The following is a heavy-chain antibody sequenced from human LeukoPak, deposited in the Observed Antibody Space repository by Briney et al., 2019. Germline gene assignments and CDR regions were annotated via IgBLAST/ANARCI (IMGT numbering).Heavy chain of an antibody. D-gene: IGHD3-10*01. CDR3: ARHGLSSDMDV. CDR2: IDPSDSYT. CDR1: GYSFISYW. V-gene: IGHV5-10-1*01. J-gene: IGHJ6*02. Sequence: GESLRISCKGFGYSFISYWITWVRQMPGKGLEWMGTIDPSDSYTDYSPSFQGHVTISADKSISTAYLQWSSLKASDTAMYYCARHGLSSDMDVWGQGTTVTVS.